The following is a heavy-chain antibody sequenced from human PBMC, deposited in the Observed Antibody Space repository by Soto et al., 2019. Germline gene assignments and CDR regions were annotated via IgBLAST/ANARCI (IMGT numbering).Heavy chain of an antibody. J-gene: IGHJ4*02. D-gene: IGHD1-26*01. V-gene: IGHV3-33*01. Sequence: LRLSCAASGLTFSSYGMHWVRQAPGKGLEWVAVIWSDGSNKYYADSVKGRFTISRDNSKNTLYLQMNSLRVEDTAVYYCASAAGAYDNWGQGALVTVSS. CDR1: GLTFSSYG. CDR3: ASAAGAYDN. CDR2: IWSDGSNK.